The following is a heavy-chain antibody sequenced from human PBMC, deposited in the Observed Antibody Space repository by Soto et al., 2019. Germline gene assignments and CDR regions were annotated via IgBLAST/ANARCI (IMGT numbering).Heavy chain of an antibody. V-gene: IGHV1-2*02. CDR3: ARLAVAGTYLDY. CDR1: GYTFTGYY. J-gene: IGHJ4*02. CDR2: INPNSGGT. Sequence: ASVKVSCKASGYTFTGYYMHWVRQAPGQGLEWMGWINPNSGGTNYAQKFQGRVTMTRDTSISTAYMELSRLRSDDTAVYYCARLAVAGTYLDYWGQGTLVTVSS. D-gene: IGHD6-19*01.